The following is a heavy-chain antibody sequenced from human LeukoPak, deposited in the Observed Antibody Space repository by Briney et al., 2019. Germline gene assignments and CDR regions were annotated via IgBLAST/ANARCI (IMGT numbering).Heavy chain of an antibody. D-gene: IGHD1-1*01. CDR3: ARVVTTGTTVFYYYYGMDV. V-gene: IGHV4-34*01. Sequence: SETLSLTCAVYGGSFSGYYWSWIRQPPGKGLEWIGEINHSGSTIYNPSLKSRVTISVDTSKNQFSLKLSSVTAADTAVYYCARVVTTGTTVFYYYYGMDVWGQGTTVTVSS. CDR2: INHSGST. J-gene: IGHJ6*02. CDR1: GGSFSGYY.